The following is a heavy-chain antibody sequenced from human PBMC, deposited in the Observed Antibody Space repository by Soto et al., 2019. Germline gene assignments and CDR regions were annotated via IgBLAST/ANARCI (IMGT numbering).Heavy chain of an antibody. V-gene: IGHV1-18*01. CDR3: AIEVDYYAILTDLRTVYFDY. Sequence: ASVKVSCKASGYTFTSYGISWVRQAPAQGLEWMGWISAYNGNTNYAQRLQGSVTMTTDTSTSTAYMELRSVRSDDTAVYYCAIEVDYYAILTDLRTVYFDYWGQGTLVTVSS. J-gene: IGHJ4*02. D-gene: IGHD3-9*01. CDR2: ISAYNGNT. CDR1: GYTFTSYG.